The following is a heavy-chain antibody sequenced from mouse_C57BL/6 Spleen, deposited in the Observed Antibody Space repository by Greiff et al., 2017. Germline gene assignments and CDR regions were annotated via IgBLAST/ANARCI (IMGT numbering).Heavy chain of an antibody. J-gene: IGHJ2*01. Sequence: EVQLQESGAELVRPGASVKLSCTASGFNIKDDYMHWVKQRPEQGLEWIGWIVPENGDTEYASKFQGKATITADTSSNTAYLQLSSLTSEDTAVYYCTTGYYGSLDYWGQGTTLTVSS. CDR3: TTGYYGSLDY. CDR2: IVPENGDT. CDR1: GFNIKDDY. V-gene: IGHV14-4*01. D-gene: IGHD1-1*01.